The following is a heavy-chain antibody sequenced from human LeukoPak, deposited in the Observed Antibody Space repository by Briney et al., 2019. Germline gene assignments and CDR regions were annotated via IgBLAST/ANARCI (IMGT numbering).Heavy chain of an antibody. D-gene: IGHD6-19*01. J-gene: IGHJ4*02. CDR1: GFTFSSYA. CDR2: ISGSGGST. V-gene: IGHV3-23*01. Sequence: GGSLRLSCAASGFTFSSYAMSWVRQAPGKGLEWVPAISGSGGSTYYADSVKGRFTISRDNSKNTLYLQMNSLRAEDTAVYYCAKDLRGSGWTEADYWGQGTLVTVSS. CDR3: AKDLRGSGWTEADY.